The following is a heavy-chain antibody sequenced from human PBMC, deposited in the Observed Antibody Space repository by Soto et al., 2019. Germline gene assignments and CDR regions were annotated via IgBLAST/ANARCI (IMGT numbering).Heavy chain of an antibody. V-gene: IGHV1-69*08. J-gene: IGHJ6*02. D-gene: IGHD6-13*01. Sequence: QVQLVQSGDEVEKPGSSVEVSYKASGGTFSSYTISWVRQAPGQGLEWMGRIIPILGIANYAQKFQGRVTITADKSTSTAYMELSSLRSEDTAVYYCARDLESSSWSEDYGMDVWGQGTTVTVSS. CDR1: GGTFSSYT. CDR3: ARDLESSSWSEDYGMDV. CDR2: IIPILGIA.